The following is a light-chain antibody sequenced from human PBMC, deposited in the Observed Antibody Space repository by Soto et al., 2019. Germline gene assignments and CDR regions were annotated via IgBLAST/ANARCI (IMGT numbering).Light chain of an antibody. CDR1: RSDVGSYNS. CDR3: AAWDDSLNGWV. V-gene: IGLV2-14*02. Sequence: QSVLTQPASVSGSPGQSITISCTGTRSDVGSYNSIAWYQQLPGKAPRVMIFEVTKRPSGVPDRFSGSKSGTSASLAISGLQSEDEADYYCAAWDDSLNGWVFGGGTKLTVL. CDR2: EVT. J-gene: IGLJ3*02.